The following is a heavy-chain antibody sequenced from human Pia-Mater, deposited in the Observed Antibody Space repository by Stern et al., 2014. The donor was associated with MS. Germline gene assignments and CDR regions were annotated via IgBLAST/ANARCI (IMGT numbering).Heavy chain of an antibody. Sequence: EVQLVESGGGLVQPGGSLRLSCAASGFTFSRYAMTWVRQAPGKGLAWVSAISNSGDYTYHADSVKGRFSISRDNSKNTLYLQMNSLRADDTAVYYCAKAYFYDSSGNFYYWGQGTLVTVSS. CDR3: AKAYFYDSSGNFYY. CDR2: ISNSGDYT. D-gene: IGHD3-22*01. V-gene: IGHV3-23*04. J-gene: IGHJ4*02. CDR1: GFTFSRYA.